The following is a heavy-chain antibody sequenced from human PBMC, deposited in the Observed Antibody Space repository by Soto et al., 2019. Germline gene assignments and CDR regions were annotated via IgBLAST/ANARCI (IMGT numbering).Heavy chain of an antibody. J-gene: IGHJ4*02. V-gene: IGHV1-18*01. Sequence: QVHLVQSGAEVKKPGASVKVSCKGSGYTFTSYGITWVRQAPGQGLEWMGWISAHNGNTDYAQKLQGRVTVTRDTSTITAYMELRSLRSDDTAVYYCARGRYGDYWGQGALVTVSS. CDR1: GYTFTSYG. CDR2: ISAHNGNT. CDR3: ARGRYGDY. D-gene: IGHD1-1*01.